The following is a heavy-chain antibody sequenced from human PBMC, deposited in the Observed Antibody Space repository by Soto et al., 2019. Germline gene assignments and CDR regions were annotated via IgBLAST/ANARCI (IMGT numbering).Heavy chain of an antibody. Sequence: QVQLVQSGAEVKKPGASVKVSCKASGYTFTSYGISWVRQAPGQVLEWRGWISAYNGNTNYAQKLQGRVTMTTDTSTSTAYRELRSLRSDDTAVYYCARDGVVAATYYYYGMDVWGQGTTVTVSS. J-gene: IGHJ6*02. D-gene: IGHD2-15*01. V-gene: IGHV1-18*01. CDR2: ISAYNGNT. CDR1: GYTFTSYG. CDR3: ARDGVVAATYYYYGMDV.